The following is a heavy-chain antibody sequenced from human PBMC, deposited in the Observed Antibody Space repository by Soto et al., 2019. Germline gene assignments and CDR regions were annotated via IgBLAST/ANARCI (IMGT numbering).Heavy chain of an antibody. CDR2: IIPIFGTA. CDR3: VRDSVGYYYYGSVYLPLPFDF. CDR1: GGTFSSYA. D-gene: IGHD3-22*01. Sequence: QVQLVQSGAEVKKPGSSVKVSCKASGGTFSSYAISWVRQAPGQGLEWMGGIIPIFGTANYAQKFQGRVTITADKSTSKACLERSCLRSEDTAVYYLVRDSVGYYYYGSVYLPLPFDFGGEGTVVTVS. V-gene: IGHV1-69*06. J-gene: IGHJ3*01.